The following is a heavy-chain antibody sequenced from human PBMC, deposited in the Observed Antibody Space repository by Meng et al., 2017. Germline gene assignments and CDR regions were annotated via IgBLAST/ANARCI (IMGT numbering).Heavy chain of an antibody. CDR1: GFTFSSYS. D-gene: IGHD3-16*02. J-gene: IGHJ3*02. CDR2: ISSSSSYI. Sequence: GESLKISCAASGFTFSSYSMNWVRQAPGKGLEWVSSISSSSSYIYYADSVKGRFTISRDNAKNSLYLQMNSLKTEDTAVYYCTTVGRNMITFGGVIVNVAFDIWGQGTMVTVSS. CDR3: TTVGRNMITFGGVIVNVAFDI. V-gene: IGHV3-21*03.